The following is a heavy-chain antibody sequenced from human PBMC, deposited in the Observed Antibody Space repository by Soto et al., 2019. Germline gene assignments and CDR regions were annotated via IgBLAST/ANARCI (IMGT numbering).Heavy chain of an antibody. CDR1: GGSVSSGSYY. J-gene: IGHJ4*02. CDR2: IYYSGST. D-gene: IGHD2-2*01. Sequence: SETLSLTCTVSGGSVSSGSYYWSWIRQPPGKGLEWIGYIYYSGSTNYNPSLKSRVTISVDTSKNQFSLKLSSVTAADTAVYYCARVRKPPIVVVPAAIDYWGQGTLVTVSS. V-gene: IGHV4-61*01. CDR3: ARVRKPPIVVVPAAIDY.